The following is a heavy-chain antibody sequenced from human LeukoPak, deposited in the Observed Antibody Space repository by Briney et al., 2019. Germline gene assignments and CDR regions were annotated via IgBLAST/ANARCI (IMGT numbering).Heavy chain of an antibody. CDR1: GFTFSGSA. J-gene: IGHJ6*03. D-gene: IGHD5-24*01. Sequence: PGGSLRLSCAASGFTFSGSAMPWVRQASGKGLEWVGRIRSKANSYATAYAASVKGRFTISRDDSKNTAYLQMNSLKTEDTAVYYCTRMEMATIGYYYMDVWGKGTTVTVSS. CDR3: TRMEMATIGYYYMDV. V-gene: IGHV3-73*01. CDR2: IRSKANSYAT.